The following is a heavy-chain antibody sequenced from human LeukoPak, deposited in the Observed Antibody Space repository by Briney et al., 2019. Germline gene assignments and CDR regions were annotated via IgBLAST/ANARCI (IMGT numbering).Heavy chain of an antibody. J-gene: IGHJ4*02. CDR3: ARGRIQLWPLDY. D-gene: IGHD5-18*01. V-gene: IGHV4-34*01. CDR1: GGSFSGYY. Sequence: SETLSLTCAVYGGSFSGYYWSWIRQPPGKELEWIGEINHSGSTNYNPSLKSRVTISVDTSKNQFSLKLSSVTAADTAVYYCARGRIQLWPLDYWGQGTLVTVSS. CDR2: INHSGST.